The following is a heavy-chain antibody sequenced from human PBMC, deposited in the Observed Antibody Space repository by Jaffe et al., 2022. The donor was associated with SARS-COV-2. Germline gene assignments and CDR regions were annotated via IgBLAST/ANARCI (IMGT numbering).Heavy chain of an antibody. V-gene: IGHV1-18*01. CDR2: INTYNGNT. J-gene: IGHJ3*02. CDR1: GYTFTNYD. Sequence: QVQLVQSGGEVKKPGASVKVSCKASGYTFTNYDITWVRQAPGQGLEWMGWINTYNGNTDYAQNLQGRVTMTTDTSTGTAYMDLRSLRSDDTAVYYCARSNTTHYDSWSGYPPLHAFDIWGQGTMVTVSS. CDR3: ARSNTTHYDSWSGYPPLHAFDI. D-gene: IGHD3-3*01.